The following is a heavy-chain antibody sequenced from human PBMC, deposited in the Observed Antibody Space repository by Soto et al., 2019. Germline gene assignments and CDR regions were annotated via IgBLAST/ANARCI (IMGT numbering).Heavy chain of an antibody. V-gene: IGHV3-23*01. D-gene: IGHD6-19*01. CDR1: GFTFSNYA. CDR2: ISGGGGTT. Sequence: EVQLMESGGGLEQPGGSLKLSCAASGFTFSNYAMSWVRQAPGKGLEWVSAISGGGGTTYYAGSVKGRFTISRDNSKNTLYLQMNSLRAEDTAVYYCAKDRIVAGTHYYFDYWGQGTLVTVSS. CDR3: AKDRIVAGTHYYFDY. J-gene: IGHJ4*02.